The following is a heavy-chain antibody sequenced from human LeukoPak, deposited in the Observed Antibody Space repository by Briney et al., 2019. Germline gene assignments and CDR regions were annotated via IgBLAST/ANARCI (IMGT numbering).Heavy chain of an antibody. CDR2: ISAYNGNT. CDR3: ARGLVESGRMDV. V-gene: IGHV1-18*04. J-gene: IGHJ6*03. CDR1: GYTFTGYY. Sequence: ASVKVSCKASGYTFTGYYMHWVRQAPGQGLEWMGWISAYNGNTNYAQKLQGRVTMTTDTSTSTAYMELRSLRSDDTAVYYCARGLVESGRMDVWGKGTTVTVSS. D-gene: IGHD2-8*02.